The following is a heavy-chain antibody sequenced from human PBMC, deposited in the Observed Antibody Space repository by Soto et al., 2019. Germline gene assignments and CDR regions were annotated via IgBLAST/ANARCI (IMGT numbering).Heavy chain of an antibody. CDR3: AREVEEGYTGYMDV. Sequence: APVKVSCKASGYTFTSYAMHWVRQAPGQRLEWMGWINAGNGNTKYSQKLQGRVTMTTDTSTSTAYMELRSLRSDDTAVYYCAREVEEGYTGYMDVWGKGTTVTVSS. CDR2: INAGNGNT. CDR1: GYTFTSYA. J-gene: IGHJ6*03. D-gene: IGHD5-12*01. V-gene: IGHV1-3*01.